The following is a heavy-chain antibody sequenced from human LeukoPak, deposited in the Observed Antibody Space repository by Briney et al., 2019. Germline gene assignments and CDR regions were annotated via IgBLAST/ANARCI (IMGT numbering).Heavy chain of an antibody. Sequence: SETLSLTCTVSGGSISSGGYYWSWIRQHPGKGLEWIGYICYSGSTYYNPSLKSRVTISVDTSKNQFSLKLSSVTAADTAVYYCARAIAVAVRDAFDIWGQGTMVTVSS. CDR1: GGSISSGGYY. J-gene: IGHJ3*02. V-gene: IGHV4-31*03. CDR3: ARAIAVAVRDAFDI. CDR2: ICYSGST. D-gene: IGHD6-19*01.